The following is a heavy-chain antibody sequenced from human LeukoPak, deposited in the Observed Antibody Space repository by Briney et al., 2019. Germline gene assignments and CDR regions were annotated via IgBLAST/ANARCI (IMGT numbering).Heavy chain of an antibody. CDR3: ARDHQYQLLYGSYYYYYGMDV. V-gene: IGHV3-30*04. CDR2: ISYDGSNK. CDR1: GFTFSSYA. D-gene: IGHD2-2*01. Sequence: PGRSLRLSCAASGFTFSSYAMHWVRQAPGKGLEWGAVISYDGSNKYYADSVKGRFTISRDNSKNTLYLQMNSLRAEDTAVYYCARDHQYQLLYGSYYYYYGMDVWGQGTTVTVSS. J-gene: IGHJ6*02.